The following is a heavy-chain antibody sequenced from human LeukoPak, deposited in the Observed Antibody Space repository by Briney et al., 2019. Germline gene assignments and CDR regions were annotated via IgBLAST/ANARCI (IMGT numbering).Heavy chain of an antibody. V-gene: IGHV4-59*08. CDR3: ARQLPVLLWFGELFDAFDI. Sequence: PSETLSLTCTVSGGSISSYYWSWIRQPPGEGLEWIEYIYYSWSTNYNPSLKSRVTISVDTSKSQFSLKLSSVTAADTAVYYCARQLPVLLWFGELFDAFDIWGQGTMVTVSS. D-gene: IGHD3-10*01. J-gene: IGHJ3*02. CDR1: GGSISSYY. CDR2: IYYSWST.